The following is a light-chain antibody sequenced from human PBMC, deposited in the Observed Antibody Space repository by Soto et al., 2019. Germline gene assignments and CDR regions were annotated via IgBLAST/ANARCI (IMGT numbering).Light chain of an antibody. CDR2: DVS. CDR1: SSDVGDYNY. J-gene: IGLJ1*01. V-gene: IGLV2-14*01. CDR3: SSYTSSSTLVV. Sequence: QSVLTQPASVSGSAGQSITISCTGTSSDVGDYNYVSWYQQHPGKAPKLMIYDVSNRPSGVSNRFSGSKSGNTASLTISGLQAEDEADYYCSSYTSSSTLVVFGTGTKLTVL.